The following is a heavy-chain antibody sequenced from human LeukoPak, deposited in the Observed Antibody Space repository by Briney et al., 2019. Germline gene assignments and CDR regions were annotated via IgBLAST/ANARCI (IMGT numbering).Heavy chain of an antibody. CDR3: AITGINSSGYMGDY. D-gene: IGHD3-22*01. CDR2: ISSSGSTI. CDR1: GFTFSSYE. Sequence: GGSLRLSCAASGFTFSSYEMNWVRQAPGKGLEWVSYISSSGSTIYYADSVKGRFAISRDNAKNSLYLQMNSLRAEDTAVYYCAITGINSSGYMGDYWGQGTLVTVSS. J-gene: IGHJ4*02. V-gene: IGHV3-48*03.